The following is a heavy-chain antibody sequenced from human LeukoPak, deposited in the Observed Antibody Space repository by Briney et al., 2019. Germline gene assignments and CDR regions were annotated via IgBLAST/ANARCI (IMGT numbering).Heavy chain of an antibody. D-gene: IGHD4-11*01. V-gene: IGHV5-51*01. CDR3: ARHFHPAETTGGYFDV. CDR1: GYTFTNYA. CDR2: TFPGHSYS. Sequence: GASVKVSCKASGYTFTNYAMNWVRQMPGKGLEWMGMTFPGHSYSIYSPSFQGQVTMSVDKSITTAYLQWSSLKASDTAMYYCARHFHPAETTGGYFDVWGRGTLVTV. J-gene: IGHJ2*01.